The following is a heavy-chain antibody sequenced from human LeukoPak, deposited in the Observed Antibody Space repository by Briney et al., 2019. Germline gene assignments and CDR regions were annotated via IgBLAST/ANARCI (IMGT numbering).Heavy chain of an antibody. CDR2: ISAYNGNT. CDR3: ARDGDIVVVVARGPYGMDV. D-gene: IGHD2-15*01. J-gene: IGHJ6*02. CDR1: GYTFTSYG. V-gene: IGHV1-18*01. Sequence: ASVTVSCKASGYTFTSYGISWVRQAPGQGLEWMGWISAYNGNTNYAQKLQGRVTMTTDTSTSTAYMELRSLRSDDTAVYYCARDGDIVVVVARGPYGMDVWGQGTTVTVSS.